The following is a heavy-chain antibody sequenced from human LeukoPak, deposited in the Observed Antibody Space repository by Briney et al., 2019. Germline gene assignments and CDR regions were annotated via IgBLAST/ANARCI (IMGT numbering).Heavy chain of an antibody. Sequence: GGSLRLSCAASGFTFSSYSMNWVRQAPGKGLELVSSISSSSSYIYYADSVRGRFTISRDNAKNSLYLQMNSLRAEDTAVYYCARGGSSGDYWGQGTLVTVSS. V-gene: IGHV3-21*01. D-gene: IGHD6-6*01. J-gene: IGHJ4*02. CDR2: ISSSSSYI. CDR1: GFTFSSYS. CDR3: ARGGSSGDY.